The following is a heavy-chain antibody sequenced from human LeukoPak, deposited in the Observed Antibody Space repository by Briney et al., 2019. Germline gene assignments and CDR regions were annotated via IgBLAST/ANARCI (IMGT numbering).Heavy chain of an antibody. V-gene: IGHV4-4*07. CDR1: GVSISSYY. CDR2: IYTSGST. J-gene: IGHJ4*02. CDR3: ARGAYNYGSGSYYFDY. Sequence: PSETLSLTCTVSGVSISSYYWSWIRQPAGKGLEWIWRIYTSGSTNYNPSLKSRVTMSVDTSNNQFSLKLSSVTAADTAVYYCARGAYNYGSGSYYFDYWGQGNLVIVSS. D-gene: IGHD3-10*01.